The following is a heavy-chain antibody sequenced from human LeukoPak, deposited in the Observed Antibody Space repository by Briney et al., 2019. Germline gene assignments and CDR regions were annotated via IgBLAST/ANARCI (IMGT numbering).Heavy chain of an antibody. D-gene: IGHD6-19*01. CDR3: ARVTTRQWPLQY. Sequence: ASVKVSCKASGYTFTCYYMHWVRQAPGQGLEWMGWINPNSGGTNYAQKFQGRVTMTRDTSISTAYMELSRLRSDDTAVYYCARVTTRQWPLQYWGQGTLVTVSS. V-gene: IGHV1-2*02. CDR2: INPNSGGT. CDR1: GYTFTCYY. J-gene: IGHJ4*02.